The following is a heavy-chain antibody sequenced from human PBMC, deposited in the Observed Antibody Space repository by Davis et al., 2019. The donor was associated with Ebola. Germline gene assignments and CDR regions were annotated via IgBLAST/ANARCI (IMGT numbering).Heavy chain of an antibody. D-gene: IGHD2-15*01. Sequence: PSETLSLTCTVSGGSISSYYWSWIRQPPGKGLEWIGYIYYSGSTNYNPSLKSRVTISVDTSKNQFSLKLSSVTAADTAVYYCARGACSGGSCYLSYYYYYGMDVWGQGTTVTVSS. CDR2: IYYSGST. J-gene: IGHJ6*02. V-gene: IGHV4-59*01. CDR1: GGSISSYY. CDR3: ARGACSGGSCYLSYYYYYGMDV.